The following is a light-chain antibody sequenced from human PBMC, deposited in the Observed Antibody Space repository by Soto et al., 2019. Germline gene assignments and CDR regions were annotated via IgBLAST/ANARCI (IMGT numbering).Light chain of an antibody. CDR3: QQYNNWPTIT. Sequence: EIVMTQSPATRSVSPGERATLSCRSSPSVSSNFAWYQQKPGQAPRLLIYGASTRATGIPARFSGIGSGTEFTLTISSLQSEDFAVYYCQQYNNWPTITFGQGTRLEIK. CDR1: PSVSSN. J-gene: IGKJ5*01. V-gene: IGKV3-15*01. CDR2: GAS.